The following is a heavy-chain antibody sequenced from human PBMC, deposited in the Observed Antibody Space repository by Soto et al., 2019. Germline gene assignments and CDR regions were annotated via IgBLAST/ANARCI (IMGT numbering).Heavy chain of an antibody. D-gene: IGHD1-26*01. CDR2: LSFDGITK. CDR3: AKDGAWEFLPAYGMDV. Sequence: PGGSLRLSCAASGFSFSSFCIHWVRQAPGKGLEWVAGLSFDGITKHYADSVKGRFTISRDNSKNTMYLQMNSLRPEDTSIYYCAKDGAWEFLPAYGMDVLGRGTTVAVCS. J-gene: IGHJ6*02. CDR1: GFSFSSFC. V-gene: IGHV3-30*18.